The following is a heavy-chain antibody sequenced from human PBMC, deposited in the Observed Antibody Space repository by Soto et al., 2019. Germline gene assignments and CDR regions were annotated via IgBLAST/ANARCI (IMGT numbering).Heavy chain of an antibody. CDR2: ISAYNGNT. J-gene: IGHJ6*02. CDR1: GYAFTSYG. CDR3: AKDIGCSGGSCYPYYYYGMDV. Sequence: ASVKVSCKASGYAFTSYGISWVRQAPGQGLEWMGWISAYNGNTYYADSVKGRFTISRDNSKNSLYLQMNSLRTEDTALYYCAKDIGCSGGSCYPYYYYGMDVWGQGTTVTVSS. V-gene: IGHV1-18*01. D-gene: IGHD2-15*01.